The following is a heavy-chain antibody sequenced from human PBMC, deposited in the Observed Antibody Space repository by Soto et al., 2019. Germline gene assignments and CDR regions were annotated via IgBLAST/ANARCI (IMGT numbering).Heavy chain of an antibody. J-gene: IGHJ4*02. CDR2: ISSSNT. D-gene: IGHD2-8*01. CDR1: GITFSTNS. V-gene: IGHV3-48*02. Sequence: EVQLVESGGGLVQPGESLRLSCTASGITFSTNSMNWVRQAPGKGLEWLSYISSSNTAYADSVKGRFTISRDNAKNSVYLQMNSLRDEDTAVYYCVGDQDVHAPMVHGNYWGRGTRVTVSS. CDR3: VGDQDVHAPMVHGNY.